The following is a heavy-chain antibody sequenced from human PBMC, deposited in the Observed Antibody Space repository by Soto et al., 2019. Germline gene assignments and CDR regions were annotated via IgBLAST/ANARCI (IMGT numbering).Heavy chain of an antibody. CDR1: GFTFSTYA. D-gene: IGHD2-8*01. CDR3: AKAPRGGVSGDWYFDV. Sequence: EVQLLESGGGWVQPGGSLRLSCAASGFTFSTYAMTWVRLAPGRGLEWVLGFKSSGSPTDYPESVKGRFTISRDNLMNTLFLDMNGLRAEDTAIYYCAKAPRGGVSGDWYFDVWGRGTLVTVSS. V-gene: IGHV3-23*05. CDR2: FKSSGSPT. J-gene: IGHJ2*01.